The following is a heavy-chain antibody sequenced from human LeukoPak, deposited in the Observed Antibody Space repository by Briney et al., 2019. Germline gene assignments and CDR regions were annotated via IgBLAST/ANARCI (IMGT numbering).Heavy chain of an antibody. CDR1: GFTFSSYG. Sequence: GGSLRLSCAASGFTFSSYGMSWVRQAPGKGLEWVSAISGSGGSTYYADSVKGRFTISRDNSKNSLYLQMNSLRAEDTAVYYCAKGSMSESYGRYFDYWGQGTLVTVSS. V-gene: IGHV3-23*01. CDR3: AKGSMSESYGRYFDY. D-gene: IGHD1-26*01. CDR2: ISGSGGST. J-gene: IGHJ4*02.